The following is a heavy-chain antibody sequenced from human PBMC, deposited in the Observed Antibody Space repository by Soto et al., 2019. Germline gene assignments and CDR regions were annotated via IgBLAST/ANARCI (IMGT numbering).Heavy chain of an antibody. CDR1: GGSLSNYY. J-gene: IGHJ5*02. D-gene: IGHD4-17*01. CDR2: IYYSGST. V-gene: IGHV4-59*08. CDR3: ARFPDYGAYVAP. Sequence: QVQLQESGPGLVKPSETLSLTCILSGGSLSNYYWSWVRQTPGKGLEWIGYIYYSGSTTYKHNPSLESRVTISGDTSKNQFSLRLRSVTAADTAIYYCARFPDYGAYVAPWVQGTLVTVSS.